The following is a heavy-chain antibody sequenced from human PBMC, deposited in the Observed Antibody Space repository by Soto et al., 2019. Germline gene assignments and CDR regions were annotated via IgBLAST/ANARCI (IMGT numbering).Heavy chain of an antibody. CDR2: IYYSGST. Sequence: SETLSLTCTVSGGSISSYYWSWIRQPPGKGLEWIGYIYYSGSTNYNPSLKSRVTISVDTSKNQFSLKLSSVTAADTAVYYCARDGDGYNYEFSYWGQGTLVTVSS. V-gene: IGHV4-59*01. CDR1: GGSISSYY. CDR3: ARDGDGYNYEFSY. D-gene: IGHD5-12*01. J-gene: IGHJ4*02.